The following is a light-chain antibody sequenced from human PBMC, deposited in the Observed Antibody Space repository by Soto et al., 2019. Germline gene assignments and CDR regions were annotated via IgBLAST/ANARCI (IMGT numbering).Light chain of an antibody. CDR1: TSNIGTNT. CDR3: ATWDDSLNVV. Sequence: QLVLTQSPSASGTPGQRVSISCSGSTSNIGTNTVSWYQHVPGTATKLLIYSNDQRPSAVPGRFSGSKSGTSASLAISGLLSEDEADYYCATWDDSLNVVFGGGTKLTVL. V-gene: IGLV1-44*01. CDR2: SND. J-gene: IGLJ2*01.